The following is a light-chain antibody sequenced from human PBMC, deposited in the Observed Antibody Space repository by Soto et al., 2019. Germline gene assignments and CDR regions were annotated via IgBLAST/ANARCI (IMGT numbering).Light chain of an antibody. CDR2: TGS. V-gene: IGKV1-12*01. Sequence: DIQMTQSPSSVSASVGDRVSITCRASQGISNCLAWYQQKPGRAPKLLIYTGSSLQSGVPSRFSGTGSGTYFTLTISSLQTEDVATYYCQQANSFPLTFGGGTKVEIK. J-gene: IGKJ4*01. CDR3: QQANSFPLT. CDR1: QGISNC.